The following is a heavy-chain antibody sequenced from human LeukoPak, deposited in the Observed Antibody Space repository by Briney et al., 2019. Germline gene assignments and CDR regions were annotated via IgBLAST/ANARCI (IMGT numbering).Heavy chain of an antibody. Sequence: SVKVSCKASGGTFSSYAISWVRQAPGQGLEWMGGIIPIFGTANYAQKFQGRVTITTDESTSTAYMELSSLRSEDTAVYYCARDEIEELLTGWGGMDVWGQGTTVTVSS. D-gene: IGHD3-10*01. J-gene: IGHJ6*02. CDR2: IIPIFGTA. CDR1: GGTFSSYA. CDR3: ARDEIEELLTGWGGMDV. V-gene: IGHV1-69*05.